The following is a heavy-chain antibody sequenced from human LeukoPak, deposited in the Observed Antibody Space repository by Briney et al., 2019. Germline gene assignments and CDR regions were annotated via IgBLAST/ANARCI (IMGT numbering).Heavy chain of an antibody. J-gene: IGHJ6*02. CDR1: GFTFSSYS. CDR2: ISSSSSYI. D-gene: IGHD3-3*01. CDR3: ARDPGDYDFSYGMDV. Sequence: GGSLRLSCAASGFTFSSYSMNWVRQAPGKGLEWVLSISSSSSYIYYADSVKGRFTISRDNAKNSLYLQMNSLRAEDTAVYYCARDPGDYDFSYGMDVWGQGTTVTVSS. V-gene: IGHV3-21*01.